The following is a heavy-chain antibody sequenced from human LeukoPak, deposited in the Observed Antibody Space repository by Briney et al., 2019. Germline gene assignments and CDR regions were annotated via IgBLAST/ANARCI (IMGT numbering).Heavy chain of an antibody. V-gene: IGHV1-18*01. Sequence: ASVKVSCKASGYTFTSYGISWVRQAPGQGLEWMGWISAYNGNTNYAQKLQGRVTMTTDTSTSTAYMELRSLRSDDTAVYYCARREDTAMVIGAFDIWGQRTMVTVSS. CDR3: ARREDTAMVIGAFDI. CDR2: ISAYNGNT. D-gene: IGHD5-18*01. CDR1: GYTFTSYG. J-gene: IGHJ3*02.